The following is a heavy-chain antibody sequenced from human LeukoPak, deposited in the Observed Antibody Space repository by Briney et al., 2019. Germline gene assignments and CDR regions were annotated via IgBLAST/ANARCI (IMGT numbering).Heavy chain of an antibody. D-gene: IGHD5-12*01. V-gene: IGHV4-59*01. CDR1: GGSISSYY. Sequence: SETLSLTCTVSGGSISSYYWSWIRQPPGKGLEWIGYIYYSGSTNYNPSLKSRVTISVDTSKNQFSLKLSSVTAADTAVYYCGRNRGRGYDYDGLYYFDYWGQGTLVTVSS. CDR2: IYYSGST. CDR3: GRNRGRGYDYDGLYYFDY. J-gene: IGHJ4*02.